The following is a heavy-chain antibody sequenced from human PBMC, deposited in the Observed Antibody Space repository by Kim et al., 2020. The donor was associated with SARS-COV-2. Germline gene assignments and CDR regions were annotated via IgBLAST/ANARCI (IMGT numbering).Heavy chain of an antibody. D-gene: IGHD1-26*01. J-gene: IGHJ4*01. CDR3: AKDRSRKIVGSVSVDY. CDR1: GFTFSNYF. CDR2: ISGTGRST. V-gene: IGHV3-23*01. Sequence: GGSLRLSCAASGFTFSNYFMTWVRQAPGKGLEWVSSISGTGRSTYYADSVKGRFTISRDNSKNIVYLQMSSLRPEDTAVFFCAKDRSRKIVGSVSVDYWG.